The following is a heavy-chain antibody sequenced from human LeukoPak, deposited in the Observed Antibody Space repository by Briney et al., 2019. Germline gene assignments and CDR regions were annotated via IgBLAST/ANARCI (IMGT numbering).Heavy chain of an antibody. CDR1: GITLSNYG. D-gene: IGHD3-22*01. Sequence: GGSLRLSCAVSGITLSNYGMSWVRQAPGKGLEWVAGISGSGGGTNYADSVKGRFTISRDNSKNTLYLQMNSLRTEDTAVYFCVRDFTSGYHPRLDYWGQGTLVTVSS. V-gene: IGHV3-23*01. J-gene: IGHJ4*02. CDR2: ISGSGGGT. CDR3: VRDFTSGYHPRLDY.